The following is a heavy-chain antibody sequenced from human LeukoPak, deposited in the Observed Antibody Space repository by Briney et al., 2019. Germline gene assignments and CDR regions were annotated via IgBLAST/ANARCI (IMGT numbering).Heavy chain of an antibody. CDR3: ARHDSFIPY. D-gene: IGHD5-18*01. CDR2: ISDNEGRT. J-gene: IGHJ4*02. Sequence: PGGSLRLSCAASGFTFNYYAMSWVRQAPGKRLEWVSSISDNEGRTYYTDSVKGRFTISRDNTRNTVYLQMHNLRADDTAVYFCARHDSFIPYWGQGALVTVSS. CDR1: GFTFNYYA. V-gene: IGHV3-23*01.